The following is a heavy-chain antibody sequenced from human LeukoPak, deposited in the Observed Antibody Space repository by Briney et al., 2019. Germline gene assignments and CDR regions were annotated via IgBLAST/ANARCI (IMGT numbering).Heavy chain of an antibody. Sequence: GGSLRLSCTASGFTFRDYVMNWFRQAPGKGREWLGVIRSKGETEYGASAKDRVTISSDESKSIASLQMNCLQTDDTAVYYCTRSNWGKDPDFDHWGQGTLVTVSS. V-gene: IGHV3-49*03. CDR1: GFTFRDYV. CDR2: IRSKGET. CDR3: TRSNWGKDPDFDH. D-gene: IGHD7-27*01. J-gene: IGHJ4*02.